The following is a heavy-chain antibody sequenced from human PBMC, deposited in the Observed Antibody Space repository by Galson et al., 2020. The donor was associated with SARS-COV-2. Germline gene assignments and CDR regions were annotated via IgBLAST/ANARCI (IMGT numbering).Heavy chain of an antibody. CDR1: GYTFTSYG. J-gene: IGHJ6*03. V-gene: IGHV1-18*04. CDR3: ARAPRKTSTIFGVVTYYYYYMDV. D-gene: IGHD3-3*01. Sequence: ASVKVSCTASGYTFTSYGISWVRQAPGQGLEWMGWISAYNGNTNYAQKLQGRVTMTTDTSTSTAYMELRSLRSDDTAVYYCARAPRKTSTIFGVVTYYYYYMDVWGKGTTVTVSS. CDR2: ISAYNGNT.